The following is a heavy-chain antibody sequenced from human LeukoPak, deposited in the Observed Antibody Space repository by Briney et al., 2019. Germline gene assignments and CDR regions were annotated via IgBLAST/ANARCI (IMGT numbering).Heavy chain of an antibody. CDR3: ARGVVGATRGAKFDY. Sequence: ASVKVSCKASGYTFTGYYMHWVRQAPGQGLEWMGWINAYNGNTNYAQKLQGRVTMTTDTSTCTAYMELRSLRSDDTAVYYCARGVVGATRGAKFDYWGQGTLVTVSS. D-gene: IGHD1-26*01. V-gene: IGHV1-18*04. CDR2: INAYNGNT. CDR1: GYTFTGYY. J-gene: IGHJ4*02.